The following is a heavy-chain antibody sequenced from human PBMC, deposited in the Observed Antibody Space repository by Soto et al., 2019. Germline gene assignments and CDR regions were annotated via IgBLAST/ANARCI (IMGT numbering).Heavy chain of an antibody. CDR1: GGSISSYY. V-gene: IGHV4-59*08. Sequence: QVQLQESGPGLVKPSETLSLTCTVSGGSISSYYWSWIRQPPGKGLEWIGYIYHSASTKYSPSLKRRVTTSVDTSKNQVSLNLSSVTAADTAVYYCASHSPYCGGDCYSLDYWGQGTLVTVSS. CDR3: ASHSPYCGGDCYSLDY. CDR2: IYHSAST. D-gene: IGHD2-21*02. J-gene: IGHJ4*02.